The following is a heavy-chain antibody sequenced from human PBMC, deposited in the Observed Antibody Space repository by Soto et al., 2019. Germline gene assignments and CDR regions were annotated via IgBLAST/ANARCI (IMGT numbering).Heavy chain of an antibody. D-gene: IGHD6-13*01. CDR3: AKAQIAAASQFDY. V-gene: IGHV3-23*01. J-gene: IGHJ4*02. CDR1: GFTFSIYA. CDR2: ISGSGGST. Sequence: EVQLLEYGGGLVQPGGSLRLSCAASGFTFSIYAMTWVRQAPGKRLGWVSAISGSGGSTYYADSVKGRFTISRDNSKNTLYLQMNSLRAEDTAVYYCAKAQIAAASQFDYWGQGTLVIVSS.